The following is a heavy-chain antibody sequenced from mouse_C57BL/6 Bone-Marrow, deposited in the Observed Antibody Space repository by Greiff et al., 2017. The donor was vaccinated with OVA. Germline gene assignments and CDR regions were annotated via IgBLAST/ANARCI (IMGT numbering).Heavy chain of an antibody. V-gene: IGHV14-3*01. D-gene: IGHD1-1*01. J-gene: IGHJ3*01. Sequence: VQLQQPGAELVKPGASVKMSCKASGYTFTSYWIAWVKQRPEQGLEWIGRIDPANGNTKYAPKFQGKATITADTSSNPAYLQLSSLTSEDTAIYYCARHGVATWGFAYWGQGTLVTVSA. CDR3: ARHGVATWGFAY. CDR2: IDPANGNT. CDR1: GYTFTSYW.